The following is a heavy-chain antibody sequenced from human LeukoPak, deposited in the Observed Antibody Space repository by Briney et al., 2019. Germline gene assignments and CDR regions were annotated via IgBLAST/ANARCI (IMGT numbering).Heavy chain of an antibody. CDR3: TRGGLGELFDF. J-gene: IGHJ4*02. V-gene: IGHV1-2*02. D-gene: IGHD3-10*01. CDR2: INPNGGVT. CDR1: GYIFVGYY. Sequence: ASVKVSCKTSGYIFVGYYMHWVRQAPGEGLEWMGWINPNGGVTNYAQKFRGRVTLTRDTSSSTGYMEMNSLSSDDTAIYYCTRGGLGELFDFWGQGTLVAVSS.